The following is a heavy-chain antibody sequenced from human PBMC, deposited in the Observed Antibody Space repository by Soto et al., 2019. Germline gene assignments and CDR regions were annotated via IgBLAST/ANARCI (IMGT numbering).Heavy chain of an antibody. D-gene: IGHD3-10*01. CDR1: GYTFTNYD. Sequence: QAQLVQSGPEVAKPGASAKVSCKASGYTFTNYDITWVRQAPGQGLEWMGWISTYNGNTNYAQNLRDRVSMTTYTSTSTANMELRSLRSDDTAVYYCAIVARDVEMAKKIDYWGQGTLVTVSS. V-gene: IGHV1-18*01. CDR3: AIVARDVEMAKKIDY. J-gene: IGHJ4*02. CDR2: ISTYNGNT.